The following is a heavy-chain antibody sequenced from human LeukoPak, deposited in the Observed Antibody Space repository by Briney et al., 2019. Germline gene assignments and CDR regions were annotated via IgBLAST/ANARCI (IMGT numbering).Heavy chain of an antibody. CDR2: IKQDGSEK. CDR1: GFTFSGYS. Sequence: GGSLRLSCAASGFTFSGYSMRWVRQAPGKGLEWVANIKQDGSEKYYVDSVKGRFTISRDNAKNSLYLQMNSLRAEDTAVYYCARGGLRFDYWGQGTLVTVSS. J-gene: IGHJ4*02. D-gene: IGHD4-17*01. CDR3: ARGGLRFDY. V-gene: IGHV3-7*01.